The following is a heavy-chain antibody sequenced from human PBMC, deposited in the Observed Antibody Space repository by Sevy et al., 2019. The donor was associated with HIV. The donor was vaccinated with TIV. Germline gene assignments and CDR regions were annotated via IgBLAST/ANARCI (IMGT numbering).Heavy chain of an antibody. CDR3: ARIRGIAARGLFDY. D-gene: IGHD6-6*01. Sequence: ASVKVSCKASGGTFSSYAISWVRQAPGQGLEWMGGIIPIFGTANYAQKFQGRVTITADESTSTAYMELSSLRSEDTAVYYCARIRGIAARGLFDYWGQGTLVTVSS. CDR2: IIPIFGTA. J-gene: IGHJ4*02. CDR1: GGTFSSYA. V-gene: IGHV1-69*13.